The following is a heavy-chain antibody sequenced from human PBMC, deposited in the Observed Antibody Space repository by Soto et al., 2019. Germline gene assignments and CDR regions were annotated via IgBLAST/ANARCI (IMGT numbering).Heavy chain of an antibody. Sequence: GESLKISCKASGYTFTNYWIVWVRQVPGKGLEWMGLIYPGDSDTRYNPSFQGQVTISADKSTSAAYLQWNSLMASDTAIYYCARSVRSELRWWDFFDHWGQGTLVTVSS. CDR2: IYPGDSDT. D-gene: IGHD2-15*01. CDR1: GYTFTNYW. CDR3: ARSVRSELRWWDFFDH. V-gene: IGHV5-51*01. J-gene: IGHJ1*01.